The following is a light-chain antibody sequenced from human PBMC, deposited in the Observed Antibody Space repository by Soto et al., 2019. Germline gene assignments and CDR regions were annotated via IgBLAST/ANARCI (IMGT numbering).Light chain of an antibody. CDR3: ETWGSTIWV. V-gene: IGLV4-60*03. CDR1: SGDSNDL. Sequence: QLVLTQSSSASAYLGSSVKLTCTLSSGDSNDLIAWHQQQPGKAPRYMMKVEGSGNYNRGRGVPDRFSGSSSGADRYLTISNLQSEDEADYYCETWGSTIWVFGGGTKLTVL. J-gene: IGLJ3*02. CDR2: VEGSGNY.